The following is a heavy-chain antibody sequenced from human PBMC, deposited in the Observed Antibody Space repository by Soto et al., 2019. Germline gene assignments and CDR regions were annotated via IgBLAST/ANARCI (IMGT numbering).Heavy chain of an antibody. CDR3: AREIRQVVVVPAAMLRSPASYNWFDP. D-gene: IGHD2-2*01. Sequence: GGSLRLSCAASGFTFSSYSMNWVRQAPGKGLEWVSYISSSSSTIYYADSVKGRFTISRDNAKNSLYLQMNSLRAEDTAVYYCAREIRQVVVVPAAMLRSPASYNWFDPWGQGTLVTVSS. J-gene: IGHJ5*02. CDR1: GFTFSSYS. V-gene: IGHV3-48*01. CDR2: ISSSSSTI.